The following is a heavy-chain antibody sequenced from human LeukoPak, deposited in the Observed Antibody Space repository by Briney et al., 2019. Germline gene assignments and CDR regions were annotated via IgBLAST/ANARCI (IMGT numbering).Heavy chain of an antibody. D-gene: IGHD3-22*01. CDR2: IRGDGITT. Sequence: GGSLRLSCVASGFTFRSHGMNWVRQAPGKGLEWVSGIRGDGITTYYADSVKGRFTISRDNSKNTLYLQMNSLRVEDTAVYYCAKATGYYDSSADAFDIWGQGTMVTVSS. V-gene: IGHV3-23*01. J-gene: IGHJ3*02. CDR1: GFTFRSHG. CDR3: AKATGYYDSSADAFDI.